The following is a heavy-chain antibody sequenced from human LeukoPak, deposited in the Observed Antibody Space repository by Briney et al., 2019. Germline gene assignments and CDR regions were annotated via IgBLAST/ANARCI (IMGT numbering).Heavy chain of an antibody. CDR2: ISGSGGST. CDR3: AKTPEGHYYYGKDV. J-gene: IGHJ6*02. Sequence: GGSLRLSCAASGFTFNSYAMSWVRQAPGKGLEWVSAISGSGGSTYYADSVKGRFTISRDNSKNTLYLQMNSLRAKDTAVYYCAKTPEGHYYYGKDVWGQGTTVTVSS. CDR1: GFTFNSYA. V-gene: IGHV3-23*01.